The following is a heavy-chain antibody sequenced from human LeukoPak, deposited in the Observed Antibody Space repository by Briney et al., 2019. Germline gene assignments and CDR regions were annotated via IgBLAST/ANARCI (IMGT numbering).Heavy chain of an antibody. CDR2: ISEGGGNT. CDR3: AKREKGTTGRFFDY. V-gene: IGHV3-23*01. J-gene: IGHJ4*02. CDR1: GFTFTNYA. Sequence: GGSLRLSCAASGFTFTNYAMTWVRQAPGKGLECVSGISEGGGNTYYADSVKGRFTISRDHSKNTLYLQMNSLRAEDTALYYCAKREKGTTGRFFDYWGQGTLVSVSS. D-gene: IGHD4-17*01.